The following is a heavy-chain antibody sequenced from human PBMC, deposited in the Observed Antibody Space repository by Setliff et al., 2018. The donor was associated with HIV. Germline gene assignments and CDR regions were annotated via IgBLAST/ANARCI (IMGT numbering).Heavy chain of an antibody. CDR2: IGAHNGYT. Sequence: ASVKVSCKTSGYTFSSYGITWVRQAPGQGLEWMGWIGAHNGYTKYAQDFQDRITINWDTSASTAYLELSSLRSEDTAVYYCARGALLAVFDFDHWGQGTLVTVSS. J-gene: IGHJ4*02. V-gene: IGHV1-18*01. CDR3: ARGALLAVFDFDH. CDR1: GYTFSSYG. D-gene: IGHD2-8*02.